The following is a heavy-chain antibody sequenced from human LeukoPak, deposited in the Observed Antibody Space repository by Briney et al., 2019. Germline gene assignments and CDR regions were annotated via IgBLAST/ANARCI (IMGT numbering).Heavy chain of an antibody. CDR3: ATRRSYYYDSSGYYPLDY. CDR1: GFTFSSYV. D-gene: IGHD3-22*01. V-gene: IGHV3-23*01. Sequence: GGSLRLSCAASGFTFSSYVMSWVRQAPGKGLEWVSAISGSGGSTYYADSVKGRFTISRDNSKNTLYLQMNSLRAEDTAVYYCATRRSYYYDSSGYYPLDYWGQGTLVTVSS. CDR2: ISGSGGST. J-gene: IGHJ4*02.